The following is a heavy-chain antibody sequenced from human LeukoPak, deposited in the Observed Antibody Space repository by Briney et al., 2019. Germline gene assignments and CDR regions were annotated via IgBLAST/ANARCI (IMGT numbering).Heavy chain of an antibody. CDR2: FDPEDGET. CDR1: GYTLTELS. V-gene: IGHV1-24*01. Sequence: ASVKVSCKVSGYTLTELSMHWVRQAPGKGLEWMGGFDPEDGETIYAQKFQGRVTMTEDTSTDTAYMELSSLRSEDTAVYYCATFTHRRDPGLQVTIFGPTGFDPWGQGTLVTVSS. J-gene: IGHJ5*02. D-gene: IGHD3-3*01. CDR3: ATFTHRRDPGLQVTIFGPTGFDP.